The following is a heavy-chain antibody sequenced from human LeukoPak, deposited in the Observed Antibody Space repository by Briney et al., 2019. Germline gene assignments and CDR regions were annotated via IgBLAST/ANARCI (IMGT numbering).Heavy chain of an antibody. CDR3: ARGYFRGWYPRPNWFDP. D-gene: IGHD6-19*01. CDR2: INHSGST. J-gene: IGHJ5*02. CDR1: GGSFSGYY. Sequence: PSETLSLTCAVYGGSFSGYYWSWIRQPPGKGLEWIGEINHSGSTNYNPSLKSRVTISVDTSKNQFSLKLSSVTAADTAVYYCARGYFRGWYPRPNWFDPWGQGTLVTVSS. V-gene: IGHV4-34*01.